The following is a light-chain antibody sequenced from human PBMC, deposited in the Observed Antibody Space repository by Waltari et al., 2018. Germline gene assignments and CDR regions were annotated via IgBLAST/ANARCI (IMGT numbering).Light chain of an antibody. Sequence: EIVLTQSPDTLSLSPWEGATRSCRASQRLTSSSLAWYQQKPGQTPRLLISATFNRATGVPDRFSGSGSGTDFTLTISRLEREDFAVYYCQQFTSSDRTFGFGPGTKV. CDR2: ATF. CDR3: QQFTSSDRTFG. V-gene: IGKV3-20*01. CDR1: QRLTSSS. J-gene: IGKJ3*01.